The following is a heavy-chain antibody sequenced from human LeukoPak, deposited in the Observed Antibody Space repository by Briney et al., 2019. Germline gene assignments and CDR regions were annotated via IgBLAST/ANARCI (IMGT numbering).Heavy chain of an antibody. D-gene: IGHD6-13*01. V-gene: IGHV4-4*09. CDR1: GVSITSYY. CDR3: ARHVAGSSRDY. CDR2: IHTSGHT. J-gene: IGHJ4*02. Sequence: SDTLSLTCTVSGVSITSYYWTWIRQPPGKELEWAGYIHTSGHTNYNPALKSRVTMSLDTSKNQFSLRVNSVTDADTAMYYRARHVAGSSRDYWGQGTLVIVSS.